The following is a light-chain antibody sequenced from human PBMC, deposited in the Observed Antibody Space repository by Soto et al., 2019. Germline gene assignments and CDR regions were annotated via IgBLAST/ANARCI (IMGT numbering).Light chain of an antibody. CDR1: SSDVGGYNL. Sequence: QSALTQPASVSGSPGQSITISCTGTSSDVGGYNLVSWYQQYPGEAPKLMIYEVTNRPSGVSNRFSGSKSGNTASLTISGLQAEDEADYYCCSYAGSYTYVFGSGTKVTVL. CDR2: EVT. J-gene: IGLJ1*01. CDR3: CSYAGSYTYV. V-gene: IGLV2-23*02.